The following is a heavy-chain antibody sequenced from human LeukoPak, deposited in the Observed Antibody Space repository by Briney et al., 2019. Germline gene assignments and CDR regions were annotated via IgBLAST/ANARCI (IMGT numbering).Heavy chain of an antibody. CDR3: ARQSRGSGGDRDY. J-gene: IGHJ4*02. CDR1: GGSISSSSYY. D-gene: IGHD2-15*01. V-gene: IGHV4-39*01. CDR2: IYYSGST. Sequence: SETLSLTCTVSGGSISSSSYYWGWIRQPPGKGLEWIGSIYYSGSTYYNPSLKSRVTISVDTSKNQFSLKLSSVTAADTAVYYCARQSRGSGGDRDYWGQGTLVTVSS.